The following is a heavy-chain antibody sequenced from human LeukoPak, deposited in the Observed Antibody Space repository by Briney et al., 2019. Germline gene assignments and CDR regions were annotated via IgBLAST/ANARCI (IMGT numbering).Heavy chain of an antibody. D-gene: IGHD5-12*01. Sequence: PGGSLRLSCAASGFTFSSYSMNWVRQAPGKGLEWVSSISSSSSYIYYAGSVKGRFTISRDNAKNSLYLQMNSLRAEDTAVYYCAREPSVATTFFDYWGQGTLVTVSS. CDR2: ISSSSSYI. CDR1: GFTFSSYS. J-gene: IGHJ4*02. V-gene: IGHV3-21*01. CDR3: AREPSVATTFFDY.